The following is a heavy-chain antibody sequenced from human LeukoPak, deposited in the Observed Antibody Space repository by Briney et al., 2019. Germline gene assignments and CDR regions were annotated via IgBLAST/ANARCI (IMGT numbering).Heavy chain of an antibody. V-gene: IGHV3-48*04. CDR3: ARGYDSSVLDY. CDR1: GFTFSSYG. Sequence: GGTLRLSCAASGFTFSSYGMNWVRQAPGKGLEWVSYISSSGSTIYYADSVKGRFTISRDNAKNSLYLQMNSLRAEDTAVYYCARGYDSSVLDYWGQGTLVTVSS. CDR2: ISSSGSTI. D-gene: IGHD3-22*01. J-gene: IGHJ4*02.